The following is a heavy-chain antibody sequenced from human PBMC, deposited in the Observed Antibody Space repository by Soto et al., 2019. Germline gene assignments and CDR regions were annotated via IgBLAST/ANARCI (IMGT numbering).Heavy chain of an antibody. V-gene: IGHV1-8*01. CDR3: ARRAETNGWNGFGADKYYFDF. CDR2: MNPNTGNS. D-gene: IGHD1-1*01. CDR1: GYTFTSYD. Sequence: VKVSCKASGYTFTSYDIYWVRQATGQGLEWMGWMNPNTGNSAYAQKFQGRVTVTSDASINTVHMELNSLRSEDTAVYYCARRAETNGWNGFGADKYYFDFWGQGTLVTVSS. J-gene: IGHJ4*02.